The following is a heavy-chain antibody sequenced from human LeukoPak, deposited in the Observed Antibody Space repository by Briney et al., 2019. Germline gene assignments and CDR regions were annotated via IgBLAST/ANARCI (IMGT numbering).Heavy chain of an antibody. D-gene: IGHD2-2*01. V-gene: IGHV3-30-3*01. Sequence: GRSLRLSCAASGFTFSSYAMHWVRQVPGKGLEWVAVISYDGSNKYYADSVKGRFTISRDNSKNTLYLQMNSLRAEDTAVYYCARESGYCSSTSCLPGYYYYMDVWGKGTTVTVSS. J-gene: IGHJ6*03. CDR1: GFTFSSYA. CDR3: ARESGYCSSTSCLPGYYYYMDV. CDR2: ISYDGSNK.